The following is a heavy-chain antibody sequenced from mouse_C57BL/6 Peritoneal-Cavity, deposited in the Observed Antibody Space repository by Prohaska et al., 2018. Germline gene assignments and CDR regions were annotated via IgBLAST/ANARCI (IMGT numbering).Heavy chain of an antibody. CDR3: MCYSIYGYFDV. V-gene: IGHV11-2*01. Sequence: EVQLLETGGGLVQPGGSRGLSCEGSGFTFSGFWMSWVRQTPGKTLEWIGDINSDGSAINYFLSIKDRVTIFRDNDKSTLYRQLSNLRSEVTATYFGMCYSIYGYFDVWGTGTTVTVSS. CDR2: INSDGSAI. J-gene: IGHJ1*03. CDR1: GFTFSGFW. D-gene: IGHD2-10*02.